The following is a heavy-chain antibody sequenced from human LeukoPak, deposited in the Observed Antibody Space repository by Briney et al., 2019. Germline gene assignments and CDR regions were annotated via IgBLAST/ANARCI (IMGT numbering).Heavy chain of an antibody. J-gene: IGHJ4*02. D-gene: IGHD3-9*01. CDR3: ARGGALYYDIWD. CDR1: GYTFTGYY. CDR2: INPNSGGT. V-gene: IGHV1-2*02. Sequence: ASVKVSCKASGYTFTGYYMHWVRQAPGQGLEWMGWINPNSGGTRYAQKFQSGVTMTRDTSISTAYMELSRLRSDDTAVYYCARGGALYYDIWDWGQGTLVTVSS.